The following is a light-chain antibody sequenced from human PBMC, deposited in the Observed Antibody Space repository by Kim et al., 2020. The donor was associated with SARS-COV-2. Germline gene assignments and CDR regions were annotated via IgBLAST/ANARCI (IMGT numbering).Light chain of an antibody. CDR1: SNNVGDQG. CDR3: SAWDSSLSAWV. CDR2: KNN. V-gene: IGLV10-54*01. Sequence: QAGLTQSPSVSKGLGQTSTRTCIGNSNNVGDQGATWLQQHQGHPPKLLFYKNNNRPSGISERLSASRSGNTDSLTITALQPEDEADYYCSAWDSSLSAWVLGEGTQLTVL. J-gene: IGLJ3*02.